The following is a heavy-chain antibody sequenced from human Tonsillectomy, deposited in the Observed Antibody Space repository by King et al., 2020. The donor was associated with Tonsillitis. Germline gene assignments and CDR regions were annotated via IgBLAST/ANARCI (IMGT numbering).Heavy chain of an antibody. CDR3: ARRGHYGGYDVFDL. Sequence: VQLVESGGDLVKPGGSLRLSCAASGFTFIDYYMSWISQAPGKGLEWVSYISRIGTNIDYADSVKGRFTISRDNAKNSLYLQMSSLGSDDTAVYYCARRGHYGGYDVFDLWGQGTLVTVSS. CDR2: ISRIGTNI. D-gene: IGHD5-12*01. J-gene: IGHJ5*02. CDR1: GFTFIDYY. V-gene: IGHV3-11*01.